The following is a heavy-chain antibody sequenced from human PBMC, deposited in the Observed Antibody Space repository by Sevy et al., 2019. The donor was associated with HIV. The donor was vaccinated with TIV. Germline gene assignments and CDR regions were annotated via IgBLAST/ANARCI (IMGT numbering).Heavy chain of an antibody. J-gene: IGHJ4*02. Sequence: SETLSLTCTVSGGSVSRYYWSWTRQPAGKGLEWIGRIYSSGSTNYNPSLKSRVTMSVDTSKNQFSLKLSSVTAADTAVYYCARSAGGTNFDYWGQGTLVTVSS. D-gene: IGHD3-16*01. CDR1: GGSVSRYY. CDR2: IYSSGST. CDR3: ARSAGGTNFDY. V-gene: IGHV4-4*07.